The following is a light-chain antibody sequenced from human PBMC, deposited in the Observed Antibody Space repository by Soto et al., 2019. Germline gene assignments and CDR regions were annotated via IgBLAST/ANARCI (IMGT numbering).Light chain of an antibody. J-gene: IGKJ1*01. CDR1: QSVLYSSNNKNY. Sequence: DIVMTQSPDSLAVSLGERATINCKSSQSVLYSSNNKNYLAWYQQKPGQPPKLLIYWASTRESGVPARFSGGGSGTDFTLTISSLQAEDVAVYYCQQYYRPWTFGQGTKVEIK. V-gene: IGKV4-1*01. CDR3: QQYYRPWT. CDR2: WAS.